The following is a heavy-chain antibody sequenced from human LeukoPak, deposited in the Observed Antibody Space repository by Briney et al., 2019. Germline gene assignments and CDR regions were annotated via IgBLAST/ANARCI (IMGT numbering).Heavy chain of an antibody. D-gene: IGHD3-3*01. CDR1: GGSISSYY. V-gene: IGHV4-4*07. CDR3: ASQTTYYDFWSGSHLDYYYMDV. J-gene: IGHJ6*03. Sequence: SETLSLTCTVSGGSISSYYWSWIRQPAGKGLEWIGRIYTSGSTNYNPSLKSRVTMSVDTSKNQFSLKLSSVTAADTAVYYCASQTTYYDFWSGSHLDYYYMDVWGKGTTVTVSS. CDR2: IYTSGST.